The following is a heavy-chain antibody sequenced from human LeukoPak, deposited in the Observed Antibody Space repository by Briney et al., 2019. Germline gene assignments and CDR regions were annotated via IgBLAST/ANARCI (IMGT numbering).Heavy chain of an antibody. V-gene: IGHV4-39*01. D-gene: IGHD2-2*01. CDR1: GGSISSGGYY. Sequence: ASQTLSLTCTVSGGSISSGGYYWSWIRQHPGKGLEWIGSIYYSGRTYYNPSLKIQVTIFVDTSKNQFSLKLNSVTAADTAVYYCARSQATAMVSDYWGQGTLVTVSS. CDR3: ARSQATAMVSDY. J-gene: IGHJ4*02. CDR2: IYYSGRT.